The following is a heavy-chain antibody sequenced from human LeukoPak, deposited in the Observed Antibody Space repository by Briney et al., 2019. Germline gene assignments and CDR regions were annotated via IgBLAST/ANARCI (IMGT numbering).Heavy chain of an antibody. J-gene: IGHJ5*02. D-gene: IGHD3-10*01. CDR3: ATSYYGSETYYNWFDP. Sequence: SETLSLTCAVYGGSFSGYYWSWIRQPPGKGLEWIGEINHSGSTNYNPSLKSRVTISVDTSKNQFSLKLSSVTAADTAVYYCATSYYGSETYYNWFDPWGQGTLVTVSS. CDR2: INHSGST. V-gene: IGHV4-34*01. CDR1: GGSFSGYY.